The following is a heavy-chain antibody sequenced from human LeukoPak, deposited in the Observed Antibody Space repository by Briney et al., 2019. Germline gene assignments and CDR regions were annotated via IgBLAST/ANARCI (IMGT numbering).Heavy chain of an antibody. V-gene: IGHV3-48*03. J-gene: IGHJ4*02. CDR3: SKPKDTFVSLFAR. CDR1: GFTFSRYE. D-gene: IGHD3-3*01. Sequence: GGSLRLSCAASGFTFSRYEMNWVRQAPGKGLEWVSYISASTTTTYYGDSVKGRFTISRDNAKNSLHLQMSSLRDEDTAIYYCSKPKDTFVSLFARGGRGPLAPVS. CDR2: ISASTTTT.